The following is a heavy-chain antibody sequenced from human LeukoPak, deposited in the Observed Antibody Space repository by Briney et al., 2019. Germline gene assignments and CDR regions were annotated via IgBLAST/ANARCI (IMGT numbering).Heavy chain of an antibody. V-gene: IGHV3-23*01. CDR1: GFTFSSYA. J-gene: IGHJ4*02. CDR2: IPSSGGNT. D-gene: IGHD1-26*01. Sequence: GGSLRLSCAASGFTFSSYALSWVRQAPGQGLEWVSIIPSSGGNTYYADSVKGRFTISRDNSKNTPYLQMNSRRAEDTAVYFCAKDGGELLFYFDYWGQGTLVTVSS. CDR3: AKDGGELLFYFDY.